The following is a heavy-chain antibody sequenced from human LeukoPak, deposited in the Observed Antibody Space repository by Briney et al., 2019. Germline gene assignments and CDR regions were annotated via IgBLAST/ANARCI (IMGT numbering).Heavy chain of an antibody. D-gene: IGHD3-10*01. J-gene: IGHJ4*02. CDR3: AREAYYYGSGTYYFDY. CDR1: GGSFSGYY. V-gene: IGHV4-34*01. Sequence: SETLSLTCAVYGGSFSGYYWSWIRQPPGKGLEWIGEINHSGSTNYNPSLKSRVTISVDTSKNQFSLKLSSVTAADTAVYYCAREAYYYGSGTYYFDYWGQGTLVTVSS. CDR2: INHSGST.